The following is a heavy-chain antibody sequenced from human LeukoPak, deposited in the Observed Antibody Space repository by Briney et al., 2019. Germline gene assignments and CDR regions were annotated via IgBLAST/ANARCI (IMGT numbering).Heavy chain of an antibody. D-gene: IGHD3-9*01. Sequence: GGSLRLSCVASGFTFSSYWMHWVRQDPRKGLVWVSRINGDGRNINYADSVRGRFTISRDSAKNTLYLQMNTLRVEDTAVYYCTRDLVDYDVSTGLHHYYMDVWGQGTTVTVSS. V-gene: IGHV3-74*01. CDR3: TRDLVDYDVSTGLHHYYMDV. CDR2: INGDGRNI. CDR1: GFTFSSYW. J-gene: IGHJ6*02.